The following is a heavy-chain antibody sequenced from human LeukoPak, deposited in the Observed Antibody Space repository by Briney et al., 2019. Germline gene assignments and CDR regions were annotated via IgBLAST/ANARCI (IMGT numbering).Heavy chain of an antibody. Sequence: SETLSLTCTVSGYSISSGSYWGWIRQPPGKGLEWIGSIHHSGSIYNNPSLKSRVTMSVDTSKNQFSLRLTSVTAADTAVYYCARGRGSSTTSNWFDPWGQGTLVTVSS. CDR1: GYSISSGSY. V-gene: IGHV4-38-2*02. CDR2: IHHSGSI. CDR3: ARGRGSSTTSNWFDP. D-gene: IGHD2-2*01. J-gene: IGHJ5*02.